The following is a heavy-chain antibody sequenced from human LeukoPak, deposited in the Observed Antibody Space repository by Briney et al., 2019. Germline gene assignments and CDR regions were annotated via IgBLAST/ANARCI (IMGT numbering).Heavy chain of an antibody. J-gene: IGHJ6*02. CDR2: IYSGGST. V-gene: IGHV3-66*01. CDR3: ARPPTSGDSPYYYYYGMDV. Sequence: PGGSLRLSCAASGFTVSSNYMSWVRQAPGKGLEWVSVIYSGGSTYYADSVKGRFTISRDNSKNTLYLQMNSLRAEDTAVYYCARPPTSGDSPYYYYYGMDVWGQGTTVTVSS. CDR1: GFTVSSNY. D-gene: IGHD4-17*01.